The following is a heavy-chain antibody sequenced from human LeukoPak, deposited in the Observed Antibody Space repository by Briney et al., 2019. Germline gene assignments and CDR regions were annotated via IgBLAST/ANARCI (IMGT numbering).Heavy chain of an antibody. Sequence: GGSLRLSCAASGFTFSGYWMHWVRQAPGKGLVWVSRINSDGSRTSYADSVKGRFTISRDNAKNTLYLQMNSLRAEDMAVYYCARDVSISWVYYDSSGDYFDYWGQGTLVTVSS. V-gene: IGHV3-74*01. D-gene: IGHD3-22*01. CDR2: INSDGSRT. CDR1: GFTFSGYW. J-gene: IGHJ4*02. CDR3: ARDVSISWVYYDSSGDYFDY.